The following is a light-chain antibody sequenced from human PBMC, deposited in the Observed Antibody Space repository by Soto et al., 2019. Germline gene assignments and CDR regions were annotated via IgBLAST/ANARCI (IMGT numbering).Light chain of an antibody. CDR1: NSDVGDNQY. V-gene: IGLV2-14*03. CDR2: DVS. Sequence: QSALTQPASVSGSPGQSITIPCTGINSDVGDNQYVSWYQQHPGKVPKLMIYDVSYRPSGVSDRFSGSKSGNTASLTISGLQAEDEDDYYCSSYTFINTPSLVFGGGTKLTVL. CDR3: SSYTFINTPSLV. J-gene: IGLJ3*02.